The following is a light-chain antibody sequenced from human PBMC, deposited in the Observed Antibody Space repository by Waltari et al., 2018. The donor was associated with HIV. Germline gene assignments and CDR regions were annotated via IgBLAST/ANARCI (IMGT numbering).Light chain of an antibody. Sequence: SSELTQDPTVSVALGQTVRITCQGYSLRTYSASGYQQKPGQAPVLVIYARNNRPSGIPDRFSASSSGTTASLTITGAQAEDEADYYCNSRDSSSSHNWVFGGGTKLTVL. V-gene: IGLV3-19*01. CDR3: NSRDSSSSHNWV. CDR2: ARN. CDR1: SLRTYS. J-gene: IGLJ3*02.